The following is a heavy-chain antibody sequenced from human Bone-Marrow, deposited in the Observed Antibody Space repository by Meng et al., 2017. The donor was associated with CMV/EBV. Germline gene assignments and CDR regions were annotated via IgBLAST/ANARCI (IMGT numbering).Heavy chain of an antibody. D-gene: IGHD3-10*01. CDR2: MNPNSGNT. Sequence: ASVKVSCKASGGTFSSYAISWVRQAPGQGLEWMGWMNPNSGNTAYAPKFQGRLTMTRNTSINTAYMDLSSLRSEDTAIYYCTRGRGSTHKGNWFDPWVQGPLVPVSS. CDR1: GGTFSSYA. J-gene: IGHJ5*02. CDR3: TRGRGSTHKGNWFDP. V-gene: IGHV1-8*02.